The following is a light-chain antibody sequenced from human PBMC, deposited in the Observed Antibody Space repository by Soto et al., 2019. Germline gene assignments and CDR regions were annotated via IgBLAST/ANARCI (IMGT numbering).Light chain of an antibody. CDR1: QSISSW. J-gene: IGKJ1*01. V-gene: IGKV1-5*03. CDR2: KAS. CDR3: QQYRT. Sequence: DIQMTQSPSTLSASVGARVPITCRASQSISSWLAWYQQKPGKAPKLLIYKASSLESGVPSRFSGSGSGTEFTLTISSLQPDDFATYYCQQYRTFGQGTKVDIK.